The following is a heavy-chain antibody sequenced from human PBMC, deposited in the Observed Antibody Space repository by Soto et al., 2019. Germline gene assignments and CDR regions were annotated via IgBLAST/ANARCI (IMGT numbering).Heavy chain of an antibody. J-gene: IGHJ6*02. Sequence: GASVKVSYKASGGTFSSYAISWVRQAPGQGLEWMGGIIPIFGTANYAQKFQGRVTITADESTSTAYMELSSLRSEDTAVYYCARENSRGITIFGVVDYGMDVWGQGTTVTVSS. CDR3: ARENSRGITIFGVVDYGMDV. V-gene: IGHV1-69*13. CDR1: GGTFSSYA. D-gene: IGHD3-3*01. CDR2: IIPIFGTA.